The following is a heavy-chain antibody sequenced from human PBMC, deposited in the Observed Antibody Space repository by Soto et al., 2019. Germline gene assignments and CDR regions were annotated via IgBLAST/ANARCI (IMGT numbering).Heavy chain of an antibody. D-gene: IGHD6-19*01. CDR1: GGSFSGYY. V-gene: IGHV4-34*01. CDR3: ARGRGFGDSSGDNWFDP. CDR2: INHSGST. Sequence: PSETLSLTCAVYGGSFSGYYWSWIRQPPGKGLEWIGEINHSGSTNYNPSLKSRVTISVDTSKNQFSLKLSSVTAADTAVYYCARGRGFGDSSGDNWFDPWGQGTLVTVSS. J-gene: IGHJ5*02.